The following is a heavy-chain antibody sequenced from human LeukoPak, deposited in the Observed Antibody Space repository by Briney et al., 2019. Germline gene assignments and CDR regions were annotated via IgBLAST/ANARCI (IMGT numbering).Heavy chain of an antibody. CDR3: ARVCRDYYGSGSYCWDY. D-gene: IGHD3-10*01. J-gene: IGHJ4*02. V-gene: IGHV4-59*01. CDR2: IYYRGST. CDR1: GGSISSYY. Sequence: PSETLSLTCTVSGGSISSYYWSWIRQPPGKGLEWIGYIYYRGSTNYNPSLKSRVTISVDTSKNQFSLKLSSVAAAHTPVYYCARVCRDYYGSGSYCWDYWGQGTLVTVSS.